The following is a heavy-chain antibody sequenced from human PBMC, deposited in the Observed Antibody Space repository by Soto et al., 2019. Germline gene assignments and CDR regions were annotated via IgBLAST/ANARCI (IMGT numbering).Heavy chain of an antibody. J-gene: IGHJ4*02. Sequence: PSETLSLTCAVSGGSISSGGYSWSWIRQPPGKGLEWIGYIYHSGSTYYNPSLKSRVTISVDRSKNQFSLKLSSVTAADTAVYYCARGRGYCSGDSCYRPHFDYWGQGTLVTVSS. V-gene: IGHV4-30-2*01. CDR1: GGSISSGGYS. D-gene: IGHD2-15*01. CDR3: ARGRGYCSGDSCYRPHFDY. CDR2: IYHSGST.